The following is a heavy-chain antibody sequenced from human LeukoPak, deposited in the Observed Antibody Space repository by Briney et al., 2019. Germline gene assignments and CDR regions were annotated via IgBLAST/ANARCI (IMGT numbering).Heavy chain of an antibody. CDR3: ATLDQLWFDY. CDR1: GYTLTELS. CDR2: FDPEDGET. Sequence: VASVKVSCKVSGYTLTELSMHWVRQAPGKGLEWMGGFDPEDGETLNAQMFQGRVTMTEDTSTDTAYMELSSLRSEDTAVYYCATLDQLWFDYWGQGTLVTVSS. V-gene: IGHV1-24*01. D-gene: IGHD5-18*01. J-gene: IGHJ4*02.